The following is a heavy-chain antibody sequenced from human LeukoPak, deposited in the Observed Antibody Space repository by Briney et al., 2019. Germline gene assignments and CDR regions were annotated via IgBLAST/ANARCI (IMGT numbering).Heavy chain of an antibody. CDR1: GGSFSGYY. V-gene: IGHV4-34*01. CDR3: ARHRADYGDYPIYYYYYMDV. Sequence: PSETLSLTCAVYGGSFSGYYWSWIRQPPGKGLEWIGEINHSGSTNYNPSLKSRVTISVDTSKNQFSLKLSSVTAADTAVYYCARHRADYGDYPIYYYYYMDVWGKGTTVTVSS. D-gene: IGHD4-17*01. J-gene: IGHJ6*03. CDR2: INHSGST.